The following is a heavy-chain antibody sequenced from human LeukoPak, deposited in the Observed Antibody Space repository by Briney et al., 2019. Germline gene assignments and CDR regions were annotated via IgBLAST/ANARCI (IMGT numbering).Heavy chain of an antibody. J-gene: IGHJ4*02. D-gene: IGHD3-16*01. CDR3: AKDISQRGGFDY. CDR2: ISWNSGSI. Sequence: GGSLRLSCAASGNYWMHWVRQAPGKGLEWVSGISWNSGSIGYADSVKGRFTISRDNAKNSLYLQMNSLRAEDTALYYCAKDISQRGGFDYWGQGTLVTVSS. CDR1: GNYW. V-gene: IGHV3-9*01.